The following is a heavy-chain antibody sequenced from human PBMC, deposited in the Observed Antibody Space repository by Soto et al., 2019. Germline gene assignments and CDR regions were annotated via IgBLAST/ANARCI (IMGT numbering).Heavy chain of an antibody. J-gene: IGHJ5*02. D-gene: IGHD3-10*01. CDR2: ISYDGNKK. Sequence: QVQLVESGGGVVQPGRSLRLSCAASGFTFSSYAMHWVRQAPGKGLEWVAVISYDGNKKYYADSVKGRFTISRDNSKNPLDLQMNSLRAEDTAVYYCARDRADYYYGSGPFDPWGQGTLVTVSS. CDR1: GFTFSSYA. V-gene: IGHV3-30-3*01. CDR3: ARDRADYYYGSGPFDP.